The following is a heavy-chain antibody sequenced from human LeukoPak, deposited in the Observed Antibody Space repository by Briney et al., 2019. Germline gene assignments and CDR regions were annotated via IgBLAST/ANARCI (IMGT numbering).Heavy chain of an antibody. CDR1: GFTFSSYS. V-gene: IGHV3-48*01. J-gene: IGHJ4*02. D-gene: IGHD2/OR15-2a*01. CDR2: ISSSSSTI. CDR3: AKDSAKKYDDY. Sequence: GGSLRLSCAASGFTFSSYSMLWVRQAPGKGLEWVSYISSSSSTIYYADSVKGRFTISRENSKNTLYLQMNSLRAEDTAVYYCAKDSAKKYDDYWGQGTLVTVSS.